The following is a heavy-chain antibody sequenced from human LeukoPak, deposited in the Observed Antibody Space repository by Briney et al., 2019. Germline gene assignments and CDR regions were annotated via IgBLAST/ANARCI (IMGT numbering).Heavy chain of an antibody. J-gene: IGHJ6*04. CDR3: AELGIPMIGGV. D-gene: IGHD3-10*02. CDR1: GFTFSSYE. CDR2: ISSSGSTI. V-gene: IGHV3-48*03. Sequence: GGSLRLSCAASGFTFSSYEMNWVRQAPGKGLEWVAYISSSGSTIYYADSVKGLFTISRDHAKHSLYRPMNSLITEDTSVYYCAELGIPMIGGVWGKGATVTISS.